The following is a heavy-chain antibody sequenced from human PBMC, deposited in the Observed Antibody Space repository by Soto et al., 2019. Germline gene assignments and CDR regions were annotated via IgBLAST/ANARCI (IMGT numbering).Heavy chain of an antibody. CDR1: GYTFTSYS. CDR2: INAGNGNT. V-gene: IGHV1-3*01. D-gene: IGHD1-1*01. J-gene: IGHJ5*02. CDR3: ARDREQNWFDP. Sequence: GASVKVSCKASGYTFTSYSMYWVRQAPGQRLECLGWINAGNGNTKYSQNFEGRVTLTRDTSATTVYMELSSLRSEDTAVYYCARDREQNWFDPWGQGTLVTVSS.